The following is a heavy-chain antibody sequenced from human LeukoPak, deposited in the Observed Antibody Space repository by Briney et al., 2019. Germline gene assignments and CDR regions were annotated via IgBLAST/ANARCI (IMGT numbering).Heavy chain of an antibody. V-gene: IGHV4-61*02. CDR1: GGSISSGSYY. CDR3: AREGGTTVTPNWFDP. Sequence: SETLSLTCTVSGGSISSGSYYWSWIRQPAGKGLEWIGRIYTSGSTNYNPSLKSRVTISVDTSKNQFSLKLSSVTAADTAVYYCAREGGTTVTPNWFDPWGQGTLVTVSS. J-gene: IGHJ5*02. CDR2: IYTSGST. D-gene: IGHD4-17*01.